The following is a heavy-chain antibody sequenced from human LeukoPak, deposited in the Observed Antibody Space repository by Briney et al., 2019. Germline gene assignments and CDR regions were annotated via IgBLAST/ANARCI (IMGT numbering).Heavy chain of an antibody. V-gene: IGHV3-20*04. J-gene: IGHJ4*02. CDR2: INWNGGST. CDR1: GFTFDDYG. D-gene: IGHD2-2*01. CDR3: ARGRYCSSTSCYAIFDY. Sequence: GGSLRLSCAASGFTFDDYGMSWVRQAPGKGLEWVSGINWNGGSTGYADSVKGRFTISRDNAKNSLYLQMNSLRAEDTALYYCARGRYCSSTSCYAIFDYWGQGTLVTVSS.